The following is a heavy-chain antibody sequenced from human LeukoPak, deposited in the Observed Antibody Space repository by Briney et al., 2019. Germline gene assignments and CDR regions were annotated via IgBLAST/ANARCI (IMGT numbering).Heavy chain of an antibody. V-gene: IGHV3-23*01. Sequence: PGGSLRLSCAASGFTFSSYTMTWARQAPGKGLEWISCIIGSGSSTYYADSVKGRFTISRDNFQNTLYLQMNSLRAEDTAVYYCAKGKRLLDYWGQGTLVTVSS. D-gene: IGHD1-1*01. J-gene: IGHJ4*02. CDR1: GFTFSSYT. CDR2: IIGSGSST. CDR3: AKGKRLLDY.